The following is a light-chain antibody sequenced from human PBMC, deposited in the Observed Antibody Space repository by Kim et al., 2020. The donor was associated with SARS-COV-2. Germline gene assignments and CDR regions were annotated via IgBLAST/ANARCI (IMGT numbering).Light chain of an antibody. CDR3: QQYDTYST. V-gene: IGKV1-5*01. CDR1: QSINSW. Sequence: DIQITQSPSTLSASVGDRVTITCRASQSINSWLAWYQQKPGKAPKLLIYDASNLESGVPSRFSGSGSGTEFTLTISSLQPDDFATYYCQQYDTYSTFGQGTKVEFK. J-gene: IGKJ1*01. CDR2: DAS.